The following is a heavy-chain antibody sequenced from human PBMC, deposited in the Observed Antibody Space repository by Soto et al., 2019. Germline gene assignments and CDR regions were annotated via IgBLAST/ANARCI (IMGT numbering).Heavy chain of an antibody. V-gene: IGHV1-69*13. CDR1: GGTFSSYA. J-gene: IGHJ5*02. D-gene: IGHD2-2*01. Sequence: GASVKVSCKASGGTFSSYAISWVRQAPGQGLEWMGGIIPIFGTANYAQKFQGRVTITADESTSTAYMELNSVTAADTAVYFCVRTFPPAPRVVLSHSWFVPWGPGTLVNVSS. CDR2: IIPIFGTA. CDR3: VRTFPPAPRVVLSHSWFVP.